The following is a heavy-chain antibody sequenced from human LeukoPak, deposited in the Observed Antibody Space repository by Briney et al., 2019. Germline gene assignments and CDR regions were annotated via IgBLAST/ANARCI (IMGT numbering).Heavy chain of an antibody. J-gene: IGHJ3*01. CDR3: AKPKLLHAFDF. Sequence: GGSLRLSCAASGFTFSTNGMSWARQAPGKGLEWVSAISASGDRTYYADSVKGRFTISRDNSKNTLYLQMNSLRVDDTAVYYCAKPKLLHAFDFWGQGTMVSVSS. CDR2: ISASGDRT. CDR1: GFTFSTNG. V-gene: IGHV3-23*01. D-gene: IGHD2-21*02.